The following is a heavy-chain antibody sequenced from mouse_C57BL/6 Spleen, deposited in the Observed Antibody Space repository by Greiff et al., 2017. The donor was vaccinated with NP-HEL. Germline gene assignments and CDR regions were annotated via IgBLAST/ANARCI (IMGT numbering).Heavy chain of an antibody. Sequence: VQLQQSGPELVKPGASVKLSCKASGYTFTDYYMNWVKQSHGKSLEWIGDINPNNGGTSYNETFKGQATLSVDNSSSTLYLQLRSLTSEKSAVYYCGRLACALDYWGQGTTLTVSS. J-gene: IGHJ2*01. CDR1: GYTFTDYY. V-gene: IGHV1-26*01. CDR3: GRLACALDY. CDR2: INPNNGGT. D-gene: IGHD1-1*01.